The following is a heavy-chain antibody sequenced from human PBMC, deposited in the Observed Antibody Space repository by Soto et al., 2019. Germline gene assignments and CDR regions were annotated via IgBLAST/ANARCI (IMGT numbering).Heavy chain of an antibody. CDR1: GFTFSSYS. CDR2: ISSSSSYI. V-gene: IGHV3-21*01. D-gene: IGHD4-17*01. CDR3: ASHAGDHRGG. Sequence: EVQLVESGGGLVKPGGSLRLSCAASGFTFSSYSMNWVRQAPGKGLEWVSSISSSSSYIYYADSVKGRFTISRDNASNSRYLQMKSRRAEDAAVYYCASHAGDHRGGGGQGTLVTVSS. J-gene: IGHJ4*02.